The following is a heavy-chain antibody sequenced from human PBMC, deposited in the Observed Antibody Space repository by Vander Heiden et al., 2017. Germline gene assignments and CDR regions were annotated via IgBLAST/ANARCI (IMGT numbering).Heavy chain of an antibody. J-gene: IGHJ4*02. CDR3: AKQPSANYGG. V-gene: IGHV3-23*01. CDR2: ISGRGGSI. CDR1: GFTCSNYG. Sequence: EVQLLESGGGLVQPGGSLRLSCAASGFTCSNYGMGWVRQAPGKGLEWVSVISGRGGSIYYADSVKGRFTISRDNSKNTLYLQMNSLTAEDTAVYYCAKQPSANYGGWGQGTLVTVSS. D-gene: IGHD2-15*01.